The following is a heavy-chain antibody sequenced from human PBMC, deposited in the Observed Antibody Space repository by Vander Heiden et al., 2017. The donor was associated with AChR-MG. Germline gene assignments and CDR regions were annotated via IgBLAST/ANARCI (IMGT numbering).Heavy chain of an antibody. Sequence: EEQLLESGGGLVQPGGSLRLSCAASGFTFKKKAMTWVRQAPGKGLEWVSGINSGGDTTYYADSVKGRFTISRDNSKTTVYLQMNSLRAEDTAVYFCAKGGTNSGTQRWFDPWGQGTPVTVSS. CDR3: AKGGTNSGTQRWFDP. CDR2: INSGGDTT. J-gene: IGHJ5*02. D-gene: IGHD3-10*01. V-gene: IGHV3-23*01. CDR1: GFTFKKKA.